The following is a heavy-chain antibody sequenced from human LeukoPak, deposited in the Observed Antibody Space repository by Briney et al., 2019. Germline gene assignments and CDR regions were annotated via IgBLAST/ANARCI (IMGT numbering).Heavy chain of an antibody. J-gene: IGHJ5*02. V-gene: IGHV4-59*08. CDR1: GGSISSYY. CDR3: ARQGYDVLTGNYRWVWFHP. Sequence: SETLSLTCTVSGGSISSYYWSWIRQPPGKGLEWIGYIYYSGTTTYNPSLKGRVSISIDTSKNHFSLNLTSLTASDTAVYFCARQGYDVLTGNYRWVWFHPWSQGTLVTVSS. CDR2: IYYSGTT. D-gene: IGHD3-9*01.